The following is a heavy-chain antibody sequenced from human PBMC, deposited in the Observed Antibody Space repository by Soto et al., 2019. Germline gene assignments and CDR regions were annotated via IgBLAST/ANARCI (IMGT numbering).Heavy chain of an antibody. J-gene: IGHJ4*02. CDR2: IYHSGST. V-gene: IGHV4-30-2*01. CDR3: ARAGFWSGYPLFDT. Sequence: SETLSLTCAVSGGSISSGGYSWSWIRQPPGKGLEWIGYIYHSGSTYYNPSLKSRVTISVDRSKNQFSLKLSSVTAADTAVYYCARAGFWSGYPLFDTWGQGSLVTVSS. D-gene: IGHD3-3*01. CDR1: GGSISSGGYS.